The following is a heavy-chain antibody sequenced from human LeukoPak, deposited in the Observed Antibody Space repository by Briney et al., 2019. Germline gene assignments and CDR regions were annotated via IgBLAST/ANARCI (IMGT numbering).Heavy chain of an antibody. Sequence: PSETLSLTCTVSGGSISSSNYYWGWLRQPPGKGLEWIANIYYSGRTYYNPSLKSRVTISVDTSKNQFSLKVSAVTAADTAVYYCARPLNTGDVDAFDVWGQGTTVTVSS. D-gene: IGHD2-8*01. V-gene: IGHV4-39*01. J-gene: IGHJ6*02. CDR1: GGSISSSNYY. CDR3: ARPLNTGDVDAFDV. CDR2: IYYSGRT.